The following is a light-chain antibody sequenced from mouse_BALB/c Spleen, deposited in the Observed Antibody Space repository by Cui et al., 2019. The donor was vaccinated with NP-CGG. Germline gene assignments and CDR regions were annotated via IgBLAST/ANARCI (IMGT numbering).Light chain of an antibody. Sequence: QAVVTQACALTTSPGETVTLTCRSSTGAVTTSNYANWVQENPDHLFTVLIGGTNNRTPGVPARFSGSLIGDKASLTITGAQTEDEAIYFCALWYSNHWVFGGGTKLTVL. J-gene: IGLJ1*01. CDR1: TGAVTTSNY. CDR2: GTN. V-gene: IGLV1*01. CDR3: ALWYSNHWV.